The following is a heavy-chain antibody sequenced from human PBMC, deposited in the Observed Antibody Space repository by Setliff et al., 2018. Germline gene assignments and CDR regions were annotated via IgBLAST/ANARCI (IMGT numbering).Heavy chain of an antibody. D-gene: IGHD3-22*01. J-gene: IGHJ5*02. Sequence: SETLSLTCAVSGFSISSGYYWGWIRQPPGKGPEWIVNIHHSGKAYYNPSLKSRDTMSVDTSKNHVSLKLSSVTAADTAVYYCARAHTWSLPNDNSGYPGWFDPWGQGTLVTVSS. CDR2: IHHSGKA. CDR3: ARAHTWSLPNDNSGYPGWFDP. CDR1: GFSISSGYY. V-gene: IGHV4-38-2*01.